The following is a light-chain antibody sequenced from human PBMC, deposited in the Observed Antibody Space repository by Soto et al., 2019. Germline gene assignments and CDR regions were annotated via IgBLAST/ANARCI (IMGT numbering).Light chain of an antibody. CDR2: GAS. CDR3: QQYNNWSPFT. J-gene: IGKJ3*01. V-gene: IGKV3-15*01. Sequence: EIVMTQSPATLSASEGEKATLSCRASQSVSGNLAWYQQKPGQAPRLLIYGASTRATGIPARFSGGGSGTEFSLTSSSLQSADFAVYYWQQYNNWSPFTFGPGTKVDIK. CDR1: QSVSGN.